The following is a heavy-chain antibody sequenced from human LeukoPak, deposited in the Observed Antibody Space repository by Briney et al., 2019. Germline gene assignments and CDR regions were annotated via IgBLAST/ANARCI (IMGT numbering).Heavy chain of an antibody. CDR1: GGSISSYY. Sequence: PSETLSLTCTVSGGSISSYYWSWIRQPPGKGLEWIGEINHSGSTNYNPSLKSRVTISVDTSKNQFSLKLSSVTAADTAVYYCARRPILYCSSTSCYQRLGWFDPWGQGTLVTVSS. J-gene: IGHJ5*02. V-gene: IGHV4-34*01. CDR3: ARRPILYCSSTSCYQRLGWFDP. D-gene: IGHD2-2*01. CDR2: INHSGST.